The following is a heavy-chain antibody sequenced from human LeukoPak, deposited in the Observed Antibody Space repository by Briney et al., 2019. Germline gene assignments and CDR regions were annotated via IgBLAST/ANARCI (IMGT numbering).Heavy chain of an antibody. D-gene: IGHD3-16*02. CDR3: ARHDRFIPY. CDR2: ISDSGGST. J-gene: IGHJ4*02. V-gene: IGHV3-23*01. CDR1: GFIFSDYA. Sequence: GGSLRLSCVASGFIFSDYAMSWVRQAPGKGLEWVSGISDSGGSTYYADSVKGRCTISRDNSKNTVSLQMNNLRAEDTAVYFCARHDRFIPYWGQGTLVTVTS.